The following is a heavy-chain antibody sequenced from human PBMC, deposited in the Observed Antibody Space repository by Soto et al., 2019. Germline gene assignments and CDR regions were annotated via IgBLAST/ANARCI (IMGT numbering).Heavy chain of an antibody. V-gene: IGHV4-59*01. Sequence: SETLSLTCTVSGGSISSYYWSWIRQPPGKGLEWIGYIYYSGSTNYNPSLKSRVTISVDTSNNQFSLKLSSVTAADTAVYYCARDIMVYAMGYYGMDVWGQGTTVTVSS. J-gene: IGHJ6*02. D-gene: IGHD2-8*01. CDR1: GGSISSYY. CDR3: ARDIMVYAMGYYGMDV. CDR2: IYYSGST.